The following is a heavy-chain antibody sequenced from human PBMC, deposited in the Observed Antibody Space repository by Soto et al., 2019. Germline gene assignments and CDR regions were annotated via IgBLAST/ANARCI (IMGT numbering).Heavy chain of an antibody. J-gene: IGHJ6*01. CDR3: ARSLITGYSSSWYGYLGMEV. CDR1: GGSISSYY. V-gene: IGHV4-59*01. CDR2: IYYSGST. D-gene: IGHD6-13*01. Sequence: LSLTFTVSGGSISSYYWSWIRQPPGKLLEWIGYIYYSGSTNYNPSLKSRVTISVDTSKNQFSLKLSSVTAADTAVYYCARSLITGYSSSWYGYLGMEVWGQGTTVTVAS.